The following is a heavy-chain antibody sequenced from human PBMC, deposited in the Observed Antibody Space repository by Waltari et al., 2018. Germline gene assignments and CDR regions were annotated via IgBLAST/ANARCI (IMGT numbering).Heavy chain of an antibody. J-gene: IGHJ4*02. CDR1: GFTFSSYS. Sequence: EVQLVESGGGLVKPGGSLRLSCAASGFTFSSYSMNWVRQAPGKGLEWVSSISSSSSYIYYADSVKGRFTISRDNAKNSLYLQMNSLRAEDTAVYYCARGTYYYGSGSYYSDYWGQGTLVTVSS. CDR2: ISSSSSYI. V-gene: IGHV3-21*01. CDR3: ARGTYYYGSGSYYSDY. D-gene: IGHD3-10*01.